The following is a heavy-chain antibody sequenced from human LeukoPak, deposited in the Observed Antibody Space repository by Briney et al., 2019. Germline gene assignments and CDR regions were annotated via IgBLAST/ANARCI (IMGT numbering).Heavy chain of an antibody. CDR2: INHSGST. CDR3: ARVADTAMVTFFDY. CDR1: GGSFRGYC. D-gene: IGHD5-18*01. J-gene: IGHJ4*02. Sequence: SETLSLTCTVYGGSFRGYCWSWIRQPPGKGLEWIGEINHSGSTNYNPSLKSRVTISVDTSKNQFSLKLSSVTAADTAVYYCARVADTAMVTFFDYWGQGTLVTVSS. V-gene: IGHV4-34*01.